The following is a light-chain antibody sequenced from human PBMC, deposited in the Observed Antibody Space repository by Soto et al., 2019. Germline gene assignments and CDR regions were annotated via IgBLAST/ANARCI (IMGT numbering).Light chain of an antibody. CDR1: QSVSSNY. CDR2: GAS. J-gene: IGKJ1*01. CDR3: QQYGSSPTWT. V-gene: IGKV3-20*01. Sequence: ESVLTQSPGTLSLSPGERATLSCRASQSVSSNYLAWYQQKPGQAPRLLIYGASTRATGIPDRCSGSGSGTDFTLTISRLEPEDSAVYYCQQYGSSPTWTCGQGTKVDIK.